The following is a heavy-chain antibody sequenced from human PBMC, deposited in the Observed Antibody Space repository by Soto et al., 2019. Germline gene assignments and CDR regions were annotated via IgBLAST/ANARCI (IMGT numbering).Heavy chain of an antibody. Sequence: PSETLSLTCTVSGGSISSSSYYWGWIRQPPGKGLEWIGSIYYSGDTYYNPSLRSRVTISADTSENNFSLTLKSVTAADTAVYFCASDFERSAIGPWGQGTSVTVSS. D-gene: IGHD3-9*01. V-gene: IGHV4-39*07. CDR1: GGSISSSSYY. J-gene: IGHJ5*02. CDR2: IYYSGDT. CDR3: ASDFERSAIGP.